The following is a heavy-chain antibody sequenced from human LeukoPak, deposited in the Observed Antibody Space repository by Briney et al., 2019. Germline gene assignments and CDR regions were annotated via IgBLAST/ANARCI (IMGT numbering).Heavy chain of an antibody. CDR2: IISDDSST. CDR3: AREMAYSSGRAFDI. V-gene: IGHV3-74*01. D-gene: IGHD6-19*01. J-gene: IGHJ3*02. Sequence: GGSLRLSCAASGFTFSSYWMHWVRQTPGKGLVWVSRIISDDSSTSYADSVKVRFTISRDNAKNTLYLQMNSLRVEDTAVYYCAREMAYSSGRAFDIWGQGIMVTVSS. CDR1: GFTFSSYW.